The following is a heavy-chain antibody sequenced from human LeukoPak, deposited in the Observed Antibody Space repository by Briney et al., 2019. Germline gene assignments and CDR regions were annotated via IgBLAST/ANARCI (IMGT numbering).Heavy chain of an antibody. J-gene: IGHJ6*03. CDR1: GFTFSSYS. CDR3: ARQLYSSSSRDGYMDV. CDR2: ISTSTNYI. D-gene: IGHD6-6*01. V-gene: IGHV3-21*01. Sequence: GSLRLSCAASGFTFSSYSMNWVRQAPGKGLEWVSSISTSTNYIYYADSVKGRFTISRDNAKNSLYLQMNSLRAEDTAVYFCARQLYSSSSRDGYMDVWGKGTTVTVSS.